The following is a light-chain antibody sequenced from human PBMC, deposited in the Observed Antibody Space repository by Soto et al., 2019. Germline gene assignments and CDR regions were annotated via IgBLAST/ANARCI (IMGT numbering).Light chain of an antibody. Sequence: DIQMTQSPSSLSASVGDRVTITCRASQTISSYLNWFQQKPGKAPKFLIYGASSLQSGVPSRFSGSGSGTDFTLTISSLQHEDFATYYCQQSHSAPPTFGGGTKVDIK. CDR2: GAS. J-gene: IGKJ4*01. CDR3: QQSHSAPPT. CDR1: QTISSY. V-gene: IGKV1-39*01.